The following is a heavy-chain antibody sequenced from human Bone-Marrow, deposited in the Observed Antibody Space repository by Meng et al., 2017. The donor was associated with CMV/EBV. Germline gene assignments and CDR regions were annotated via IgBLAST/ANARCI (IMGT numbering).Heavy chain of an antibody. Sequence: SLKISCAASGFTFDDYAMHWVRQAPGKGLEWVSGISWNSGSIGYADSVKGRFTISRDNAKNSLCLQMNSLRAEDTALYYCAKTHCSSTSCKGHYFDYWGQGTLVTVSS. V-gene: IGHV3-9*01. D-gene: IGHD2-2*01. CDR3: AKTHCSSTSCKGHYFDY. CDR1: GFTFDDYA. J-gene: IGHJ4*02. CDR2: ISWNSGSI.